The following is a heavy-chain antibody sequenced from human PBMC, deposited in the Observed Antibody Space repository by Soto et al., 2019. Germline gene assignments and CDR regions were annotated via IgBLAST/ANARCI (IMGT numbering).Heavy chain of an antibody. CDR2: INPSGGST. D-gene: IGHD6-19*01. CDR3: ASRLAGYSSGWTYPPYYYYYGMDV. CDR1: GDTFTSXA. J-gene: IGHJ6*02. Sequence: ASVKVSCKASGDTFTSXAMHWVRQAPGQGLEWMGIINPSGGSTSYAQKFQGRVTMTRDTSTSTVYMELSSLRSEDTAVYYCASRLAGYSSGWTYPPYYYYYGMDVWGQGTTVTVSS. V-gene: IGHV1-46*03.